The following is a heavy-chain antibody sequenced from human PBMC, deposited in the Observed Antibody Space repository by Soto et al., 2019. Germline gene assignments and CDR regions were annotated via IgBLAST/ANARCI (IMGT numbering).Heavy chain of an antibody. CDR2: IWYDGSNT. Sequence: QVQLVESGGGVVQPGRSLTLSCAASGFIFSSYGMHWVRQAPGKGLQWVAVIWYDGSNTYYADSVKGRFTISRDNSKNTLYLEMTRLRAEDTAVYYCARGLRAAAGRDYFQYWGQGTLGTVSS. V-gene: IGHV3-33*01. CDR3: ARGLRAAAGRDYFQY. J-gene: IGHJ1*01. CDR1: GFIFSSYG. D-gene: IGHD6-13*01.